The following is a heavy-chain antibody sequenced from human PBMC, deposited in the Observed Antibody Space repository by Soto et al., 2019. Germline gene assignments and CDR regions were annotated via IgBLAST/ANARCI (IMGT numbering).Heavy chain of an antibody. CDR3: AQLLGGSYAFEI. D-gene: IGHD1-26*01. CDR1: GFTFRNYP. V-gene: IGHV3-30-3*01. Sequence: PGGSLRLSCAASGFTFRNYPMNWVRQAPDKGLQWVAVISYDGGNRDYADSVRGRFTISRDNSKNTLYLQMNSLRPEDTAVYYCAQLLGGSYAFEIWGQGTMVTVSS. CDR2: ISYDGGNR. J-gene: IGHJ3*02.